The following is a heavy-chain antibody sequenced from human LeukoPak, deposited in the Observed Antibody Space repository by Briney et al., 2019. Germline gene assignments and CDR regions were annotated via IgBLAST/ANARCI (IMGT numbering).Heavy chain of an antibody. V-gene: IGHV4-34*01. CDR1: GGSFSGYY. D-gene: IGHD3-10*01. J-gene: IGHJ4*02. CDR3: ARGQSMYYYGSGSSGLDY. CDR2: INHSGST. Sequence: PSDTLSLTCAVYGGSFSGYYWSWIRQPPGKGLEWIGEINHSGSTNYNPSLKSRVTISVDTSKNQFSLKLSSVTAPDTAVYYCARGQSMYYYGSGSSGLDYGGQGTLVTVSA.